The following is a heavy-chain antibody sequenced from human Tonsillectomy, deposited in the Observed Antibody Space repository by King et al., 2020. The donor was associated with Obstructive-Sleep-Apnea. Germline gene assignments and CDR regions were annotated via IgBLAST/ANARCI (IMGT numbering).Heavy chain of an antibody. CDR3: SSGRFREYSPRGSWFDP. CDR2: IRSRAYGGTT. Sequence: VQLVESGGGLVQPGRSLRLSCTVSGFTFGDYAMSWFRQAPGKGLEWVGFIRSRAYGGTTEYAASVKGRFTISRDDSKSIAYVQMNSLKTEDTAVYYCSSGRFREYSPRGSWFDPWGQGTLVTVSS. J-gene: IGHJ5*02. CDR1: GFTFGDYA. V-gene: IGHV3-49*03. D-gene: IGHD3-3*01.